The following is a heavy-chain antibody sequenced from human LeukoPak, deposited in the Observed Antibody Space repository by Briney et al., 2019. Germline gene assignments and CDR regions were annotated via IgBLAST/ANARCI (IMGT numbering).Heavy chain of an antibody. Sequence: SETLSLTCTVSGGSISSSSYYWGWIRQPPGKGLEWIGSIYYSGSTYYNPSLKSRVTISVDTSKNQFSLKLSSVTAADTAVYYCARGRTIFGVVPGYWGQGTLVTVSS. CDR3: ARGRTIFGVVPGY. D-gene: IGHD3-3*01. CDR1: GGSISSSSYY. V-gene: IGHV4-39*07. J-gene: IGHJ4*02. CDR2: IYYSGST.